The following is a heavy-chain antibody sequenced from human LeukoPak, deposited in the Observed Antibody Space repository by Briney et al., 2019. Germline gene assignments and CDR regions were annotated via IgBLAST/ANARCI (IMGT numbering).Heavy chain of an antibody. V-gene: IGHV4-59*01. J-gene: IGHJ4*02. CDR1: GGSISSYY. CDR3: ARVHSTYYDSSGYYSAGSPHFDY. D-gene: IGHD3-22*01. Sequence: PSETLSLTCTVSGGSISSYYWSWIRQPPGKGLEWLGYIYYSGSTNYNPSLKSRVTISVDTSKNQFSLKLSSVTAADTAVYYCARVHSTYYDSSGYYSAGSPHFDYWGQGTLVTVSS. CDR2: IYYSGST.